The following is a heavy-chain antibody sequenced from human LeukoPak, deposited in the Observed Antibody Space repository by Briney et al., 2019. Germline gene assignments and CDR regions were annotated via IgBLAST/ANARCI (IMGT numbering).Heavy chain of an antibody. CDR3: ARRLRNDAFDI. CDR2: MNPANGNS. Sequence: VASVKVSCKASGYTFTRYDINWVRQAPGQGLEWMGWMNPANGNSGFAQNFQGRITLTRDTSLRTAYMDLSTLRSEDTAIYYCARRLRNDAFDIWGQGTMVIVSS. V-gene: IGHV1-8*01. CDR1: GYTFTRYD. J-gene: IGHJ3*02.